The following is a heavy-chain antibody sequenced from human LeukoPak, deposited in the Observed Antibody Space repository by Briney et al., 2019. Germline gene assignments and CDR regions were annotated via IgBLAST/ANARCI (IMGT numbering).Heavy chain of an antibody. J-gene: IGHJ6*02. D-gene: IGHD3-22*01. Sequence: GASVKVSCKASGYTFTGYYMHWVRQAPGQGLEWMGWINPNSGGTNYAQKFQGRVTMTRDTSISTAYMELSRLRSDDTAVYYCARDSYDSSGYYQYYYGMDVWGQGTTVTVSS. CDR2: INPNSGGT. CDR1: GYTFTGYY. V-gene: IGHV1-2*02. CDR3: ARDSYDSSGYYQYYYGMDV.